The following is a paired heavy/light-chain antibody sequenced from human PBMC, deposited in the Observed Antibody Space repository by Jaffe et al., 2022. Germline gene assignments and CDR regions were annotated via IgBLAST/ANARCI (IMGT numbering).Heavy chain of an antibody. J-gene: IGHJ4*02. CDR2: IYTSGST. CDR3: ARLPQGTDKYFDY. Sequence: QVQLQESGPGLLKPSQTLSLTCSVSGGSISSASYYWSWIRQPAGKGLEWIGRIYTSGSTNYNPSLKSRVTISLDTSKNQFSLKLSSVTAADTAVYYCARLPQGTDKYFDYWGQGTLVTVSS. D-gene: IGHD2-8*02. V-gene: IGHV4-61*02. CDR1: GGSISSASYY.
Light chain of an antibody. CDR2: SNN. Sequence: QSVLTQPPSASGTPGQRVTISCSGSSSNIGSNYVYWYQQLPGTAPKLLIYSNNQRPSGVPDRFSGSKSGTSASLAISGLRSEDETDYYCAAWDDSLSGWVFGGGTKLTVL. V-gene: IGLV1-47*01. CDR3: AAWDDSLSGWV. CDR1: SSNIGSNY. J-gene: IGLJ3*02.